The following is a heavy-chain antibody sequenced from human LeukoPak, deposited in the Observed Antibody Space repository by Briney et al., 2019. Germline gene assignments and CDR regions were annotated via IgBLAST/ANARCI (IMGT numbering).Heavy chain of an antibody. J-gene: IGHJ5*02. CDR1: GFTFSSYS. V-gene: IGHV3-21*01. CDR3: ARHDKQDLQWLVLKINWFDP. Sequence: GGSLRLSCAASGFTFSSYSMTWVRQAPGKGLEWVSSISSSSSYIYYADSVKGRFTISRDNAKNSLYLQMNSLRAEDTAVYYCARHDKQDLQWLVLKINWFDPWGQGTLVTVSS. D-gene: IGHD6-19*01. CDR2: ISSSSSYI.